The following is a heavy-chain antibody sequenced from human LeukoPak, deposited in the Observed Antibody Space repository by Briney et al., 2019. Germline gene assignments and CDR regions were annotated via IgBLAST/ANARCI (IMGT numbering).Heavy chain of an antibody. Sequence: PSETLSLTCTVSGGSISSHYWSWIRQPPGKGLEWIGYIYYSGSTNYNPSLKSRVTISVDTSKNQFSLKLSSVTAADTAVYYCAGGYSSSWYRVEYGFDYWGQGTLVTVSS. V-gene: IGHV4-59*11. CDR2: IYYSGST. CDR1: GGSISSHY. CDR3: AGGYSSSWYRVEYGFDY. J-gene: IGHJ4*02. D-gene: IGHD6-13*01.